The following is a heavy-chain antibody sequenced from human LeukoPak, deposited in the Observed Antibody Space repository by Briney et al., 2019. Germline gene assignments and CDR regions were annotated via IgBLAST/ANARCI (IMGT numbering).Heavy chain of an antibody. V-gene: IGHV1-69*10. D-gene: IGHD3-22*01. CDR2: IIPILGIA. Sequence: SVTVSCKASGGTFSSYAISWVRQAPGQGLEWMGGIIPILGIANYAQKFQGRVTITADKSTCTAYMELSSLRSEDTAVYYCARGGIQYYYDSSGYRAEYFQHWGQGTLVTVSS. J-gene: IGHJ1*01. CDR3: ARGGIQYYYDSSGYRAEYFQH. CDR1: GGTFSSYA.